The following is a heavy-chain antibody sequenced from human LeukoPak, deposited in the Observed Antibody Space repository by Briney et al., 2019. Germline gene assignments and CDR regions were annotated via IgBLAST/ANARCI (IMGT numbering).Heavy chain of an antibody. CDR1: GFTFNSHWM. Sequence: ESLRLSCAASGFTFNSHWMTWVRQAPGKGLEWIGSIYYSGSTYYNPSLKSRVTISVDTSKNQFSLKLSSVTAADTAVYYCASLPESAAGTWATYYYYMDVWGKGTTVTVSS. J-gene: IGHJ6*03. CDR3: ASLPESAAGTWATYYYYMDV. V-gene: IGHV4-39*07. D-gene: IGHD6-13*01. CDR2: IYYSGST.